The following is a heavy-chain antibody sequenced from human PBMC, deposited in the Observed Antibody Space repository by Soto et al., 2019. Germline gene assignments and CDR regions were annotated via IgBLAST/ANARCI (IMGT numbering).Heavy chain of an antibody. J-gene: IGHJ5*02. CDR1: GDSVNSNNVY. CDR2: VYYSGIT. D-gene: IGHD1-20*01. CDR3: ARGVRDNWNRMNWLDP. V-gene: IGHV4-39*01. Sequence: SETLSLTCTVSGDSVNSNNVYWGWVRQPPGRRLEFIGNVYYSGITYYNPSFESRVTISVDTSKNQFSLRLTSVTAADTAVYYCARGVRDNWNRMNWLDPWGQGTLVTVSS.